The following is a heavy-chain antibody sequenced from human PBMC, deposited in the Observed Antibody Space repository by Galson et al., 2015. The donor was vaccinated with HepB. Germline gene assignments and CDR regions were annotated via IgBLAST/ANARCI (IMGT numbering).Heavy chain of an antibody. CDR3: ARGGTGTTGGYYGMDV. Sequence: SLRLSCAASGFTFSSYGMHWVRQAPGKGLEWVAVIWYDGSNKYYADSVKGRFTISRDNSKNTLYLQMNSLRAEDTAVYYCARGGTGTTGGYYGMDVWGQGTTVTVSS. CDR1: GFTFSSYG. J-gene: IGHJ6*02. V-gene: IGHV3-33*01. D-gene: IGHD1-7*01. CDR2: IWYDGSNK.